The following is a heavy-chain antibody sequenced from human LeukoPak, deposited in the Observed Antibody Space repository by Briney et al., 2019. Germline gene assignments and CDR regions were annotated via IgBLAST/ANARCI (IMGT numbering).Heavy chain of an antibody. Sequence: SQTLSLTCAISGDSVSSNSAAWNWIRQSPSRGLEWLGRTYYRSKWFNDYAVSVESRITINPDTFKNQFSLQLNSVTPEDTAVYYCARENGVWTEENYYFDYWGQGTLVTVSS. J-gene: IGHJ4*02. CDR1: GDSVSSNSAA. CDR2: TYYRSKWFN. CDR3: ARENGVWTEENYYFDY. V-gene: IGHV6-1*01. D-gene: IGHD2-8*01.